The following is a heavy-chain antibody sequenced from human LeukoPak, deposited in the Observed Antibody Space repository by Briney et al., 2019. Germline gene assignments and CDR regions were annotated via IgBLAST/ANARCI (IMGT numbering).Heavy chain of an antibody. V-gene: IGHV3-23*01. D-gene: IGHD2-2*01. Sequence: PGGSLRLSCAASGFTFSSYAMSWVRQAPGEGLQWVSGISGSGSSTYYADSVRGRFTISRDNAKNSLYLQMNSLRSDDTAVYYCARGIVVVPAATARHWFDPWGQGTLVTVSS. CDR3: ARGIVVVPAATARHWFDP. CDR1: GFTFSSYA. J-gene: IGHJ5*02. CDR2: ISGSGSST.